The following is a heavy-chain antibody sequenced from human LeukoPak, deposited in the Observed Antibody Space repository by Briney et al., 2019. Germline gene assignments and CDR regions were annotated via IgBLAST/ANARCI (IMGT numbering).Heavy chain of an antibody. J-gene: IGHJ6*03. D-gene: IGHD2-15*01. CDR2: ISAYNGNT. V-gene: IGHV1-18*01. CDR3: ARDHVVVVAATFRAWENYYYMDV. Sequence: ASVKVSCKASGYTFTSYGISWVRQAPGQGLEWMGWISAYNGNTNYAQKLQGRVTMTTDTSTSTAYMELRSLRSDDTAVYYCARDHVVVVAATFRAWENYYYMDVWGKGTTVTVSS. CDR1: GYTFTSYG.